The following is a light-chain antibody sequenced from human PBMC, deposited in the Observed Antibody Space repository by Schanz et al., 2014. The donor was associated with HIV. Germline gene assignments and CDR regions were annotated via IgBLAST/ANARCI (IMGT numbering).Light chain of an antibody. Sequence: QSALTQPASVSGSPGESITISCTGTSSDIGRYNLVSWFQHHPGEAPKMMISEVSKRPSGVSNRFSGSKSGNTASLTISGLQAEDEADYYCCSYAGSSTSYVVFGGGTKLTVL. V-gene: IGLV2-23*02. CDR1: SSDIGRYNL. CDR2: EVS. CDR3: CSYAGSSTSYVV. J-gene: IGLJ2*01.